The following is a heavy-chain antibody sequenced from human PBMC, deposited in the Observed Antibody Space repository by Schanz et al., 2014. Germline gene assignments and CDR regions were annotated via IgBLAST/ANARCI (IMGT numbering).Heavy chain of an antibody. J-gene: IGHJ4*02. CDR3: AKDAAYYDSVIFPDH. V-gene: IGHV3-23*04. CDR2: MIGSGSSV. Sequence: EVKLVESGGGLVQPGGSLRLSCAASGFTFSDHFMDWVRQAPGKGLEWVSRMIGSGSSVFYADSVKGRFTISRDNLKNTVYLQMNSLRAGDTAVYFCAKDAAYYDSVIFPDHWGQGTLVTVSS. CDR1: GFTFSDHF. D-gene: IGHD3-22*01.